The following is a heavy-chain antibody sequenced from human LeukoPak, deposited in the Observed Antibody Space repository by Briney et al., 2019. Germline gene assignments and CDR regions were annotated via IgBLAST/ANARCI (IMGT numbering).Heavy chain of an antibody. V-gene: IGHV4-59*01. CDR3: ARDGGSGSYYNSRYYYGMDV. Sequence: SETLSLTCTVSGGSISSYYWSWIRQPPGKGLEWIGYIYYSGNTNYNPSLKSRVTISVDTSKNQFSLKLSSVTAADTAVYYCARDGGSGSYYNSRYYYGMDVWGQGTTVTVSS. D-gene: IGHD3-10*01. CDR2: IYYSGNT. CDR1: GGSISSYY. J-gene: IGHJ6*02.